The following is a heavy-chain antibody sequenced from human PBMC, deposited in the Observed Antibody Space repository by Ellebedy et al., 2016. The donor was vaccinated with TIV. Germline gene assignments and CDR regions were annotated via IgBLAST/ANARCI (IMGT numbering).Heavy chain of an antibody. D-gene: IGHD5-12*01. V-gene: IGHV1-46*01. Sequence: ASVKVSXXASGYTFTSYYMHWVRQAPGQGLEWMGIINPSGGSTSYAQKFQGRVTMTRDTSTSTVYMELSSLRSEDTAVYYCARDRGWLPGPDAFDIWGQGTMVTVSS. CDR3: ARDRGWLPGPDAFDI. J-gene: IGHJ3*02. CDR2: INPSGGST. CDR1: GYTFTSYY.